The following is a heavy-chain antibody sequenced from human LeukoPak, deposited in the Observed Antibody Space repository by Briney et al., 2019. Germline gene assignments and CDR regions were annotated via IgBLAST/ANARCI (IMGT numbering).Heavy chain of an antibody. D-gene: IGHD2-15*01. Sequence: SETLSLTCTVSGGSISSSSYYWGWIRQPPGKGLEWIGSIYYSGSTYYNPSRKSRVTISVDTSKNQFSLKLSSVTAADTAVYYCARGGVAYAFDIWGQGTMVTVSS. CDR2: IYYSGST. CDR3: ARGGVAYAFDI. J-gene: IGHJ3*02. CDR1: GGSISSSSYY. V-gene: IGHV4-39*01.